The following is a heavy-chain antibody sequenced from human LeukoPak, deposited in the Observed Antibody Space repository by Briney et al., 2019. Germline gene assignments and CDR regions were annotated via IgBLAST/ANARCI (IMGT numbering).Heavy chain of an antibody. D-gene: IGHD3-9*01. CDR1: GYTFSNYN. V-gene: IGHV1-46*01. CDR2: VNPSGDST. Sequence: ASVKVSCKASGYTFSNYNMHWVRQAPGQGLEWMGIVNPSGDSTNYAQNFQGRVTMTGDTSTSTVYMELRSLRSDDTAVYYCARESGSRYFDWPPIDYWGQGTLVTVSS. CDR3: ARESGSRYFDWPPIDY. J-gene: IGHJ4*02.